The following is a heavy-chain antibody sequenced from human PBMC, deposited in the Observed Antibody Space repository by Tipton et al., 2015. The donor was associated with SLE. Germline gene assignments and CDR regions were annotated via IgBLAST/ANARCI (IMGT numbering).Heavy chain of an antibody. D-gene: IGHD5-12*01. Sequence: VRLVQSGAEVKKPGVSLKISCKGSGYSFTSYWIGWVRQMPGKGLEWMGTIFPGDSDTRYSPSFEGHVIIPADKSSSTAHLQWSSLKTSDTAMYYCARGTLAATSRFAYWGQGTLVTVSS. CDR2: IFPGDSDT. J-gene: IGHJ4*02. V-gene: IGHV5-51*03. CDR1: GYSFTSYW. CDR3: ARGTLAATSRFAY.